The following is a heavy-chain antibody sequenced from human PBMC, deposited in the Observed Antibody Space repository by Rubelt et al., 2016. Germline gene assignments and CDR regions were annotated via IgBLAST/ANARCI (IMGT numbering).Heavy chain of an antibody. CDR2: INPNSGGI. Sequence: QVQLVQSGAEVKKPGSSVKVSCKASGGTFSSYAISWVRQAPGQGLEWMGGINPNSGGINVARKFQGRVTMTRDTSISTAYMELSRLRSDDTAVYYCARGGDYGDYFDYWGQGTLVTVSS. V-gene: IGHV1-2*02. D-gene: IGHD4-17*01. CDR3: ARGGDYGDYFDY. J-gene: IGHJ4*02. CDR1: GGTFSSYA.